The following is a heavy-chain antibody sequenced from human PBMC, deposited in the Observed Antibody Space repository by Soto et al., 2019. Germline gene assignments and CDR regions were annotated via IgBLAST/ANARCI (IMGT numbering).Heavy chain of an antibody. CDR1: GGSISSYY. CDR2: IYYSGST. V-gene: IGHV4-59*01. J-gene: IGHJ6*02. CDR3: ARAGKTETTWGYYYYYGMDV. D-gene: IGHD1-7*01. Sequence: PSETLSLTCTVSGGSISSYYWSWIRQPPGKGLEWIGYIYYSGSTNYNPSLKSRVTISVDTSKNQFSLKLSSVTAADTAVYYRARAGKTETTWGYYYYYGMDVWGQGTTVTVSS.